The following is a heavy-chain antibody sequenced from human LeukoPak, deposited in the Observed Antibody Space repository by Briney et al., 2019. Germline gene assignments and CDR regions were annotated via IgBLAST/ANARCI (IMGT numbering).Heavy chain of an antibody. CDR1: GGTFSSYA. D-gene: IGHD6-19*01. V-gene: IGHV1-69*05. J-gene: IGHJ4*02. Sequence: GASVKVSCKASGGTFSSYAISWVRQAPGQGLEWMGRIIPIFGTANYAQKFQGRVTITTDESTSTAHMELSSLRSEDTAVYYCARSLGSSGWYWVPEYYFDYWGKGTLVTVSS. CDR2: IIPIFGTA. CDR3: ARSLGSSGWYWVPEYYFDY.